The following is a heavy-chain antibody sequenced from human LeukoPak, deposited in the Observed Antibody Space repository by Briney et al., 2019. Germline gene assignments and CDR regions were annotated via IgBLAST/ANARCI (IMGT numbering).Heavy chain of an antibody. V-gene: IGHV3-23*01. CDR1: GFSVSTSG. Sequence: GGSLRLSCAVSGFSVSTSGMSWVRQAPGKGLGWISAISVDGEETFYADSVKGRFFISRDNSKNTLFLQMNSLRAEDTAVYYCAQGYLSGWYPSWGQGSLVSVSS. D-gene: IGHD6-19*01. CDR3: AQGYLSGWYPS. J-gene: IGHJ5*02. CDR2: ISVDGEET.